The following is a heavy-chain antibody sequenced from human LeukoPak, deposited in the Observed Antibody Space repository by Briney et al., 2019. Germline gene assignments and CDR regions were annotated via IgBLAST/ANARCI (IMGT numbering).Heavy chain of an antibody. J-gene: IGHJ4*02. D-gene: IGHD1-14*01. CDR3: ARGVEPLAANTLAY. CDR2: LYSDGNT. V-gene: IGHV3-53*01. CDR1: GSTVIPND. Sequence: PGGSLRLSCAASGSTVIPNDMTWVRQAPGKGLEWVSVLYSDGNTKYADSVQGRFTISRDNSKNTLYLEMNSLSPDDTAVYYCARGVEPLAANTLAYWGQGTLVTVSS.